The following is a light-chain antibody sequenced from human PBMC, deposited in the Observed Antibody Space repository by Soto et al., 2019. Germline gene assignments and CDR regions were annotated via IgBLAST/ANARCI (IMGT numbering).Light chain of an antibody. J-gene: IGKJ5*01. V-gene: IGKV1-12*01. Sequence: DIQMTQSPSFVSASVGDRVIITCRASQDISSWLAWYQQRPGKAPKLLMYAASSLQSGVPSRFSGSGSGTDFTLTISSLHPEDFATYYCQQANSFPFTFGQGTRLEI. CDR3: QQANSFPFT. CDR2: AAS. CDR1: QDISSW.